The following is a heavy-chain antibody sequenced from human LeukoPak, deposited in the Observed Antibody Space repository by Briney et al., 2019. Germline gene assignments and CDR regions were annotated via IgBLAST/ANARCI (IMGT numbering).Heavy chain of an antibody. J-gene: IGHJ5*02. CDR3: ARICADWFDP. CDR2: INHSGST. V-gene: IGHV4-34*01. D-gene: IGHD2-21*01. CDR1: GGSFSGYY. Sequence: SETLSLTCAVYGGSFSGYYWSWIRQPPGKGLEWIGEINHSGSTNYNPSLKSRVTISVDTSKNQFSLKLSSVTAADTAVYYCARICADWFDPWGQGTLVTVSS.